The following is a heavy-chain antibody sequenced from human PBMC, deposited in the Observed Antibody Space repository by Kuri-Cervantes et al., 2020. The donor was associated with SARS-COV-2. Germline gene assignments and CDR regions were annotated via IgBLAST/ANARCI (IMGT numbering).Heavy chain of an antibody. J-gene: IGHJ4*02. V-gene: IGHV3-21*01. D-gene: IGHD6-6*01. CDR2: ISSSSSYI. Sequence: GESLKISCAASGFTFSSYWMHWVRQAPGKGLEWVSSISSSSSYIYYADSVRGRFTISRDNAKNSLYLQMNSLRAEDTAVYYCARQGEADIAAPLRWFDYWGQGTLVTVSS. CDR1: GFTFSSYW. CDR3: ARQGEADIAAPLRWFDY.